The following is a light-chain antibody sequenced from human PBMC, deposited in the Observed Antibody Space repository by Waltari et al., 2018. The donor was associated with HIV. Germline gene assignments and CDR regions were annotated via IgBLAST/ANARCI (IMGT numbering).Light chain of an antibody. CDR2: WAS. Sequence: DLVMTPSPDSLAVSLGERVTIRCRSSQRVQYNSEKNYLSCSQQKPGQSPSVGIYWASTRESGVPDRFSGSGSGADFTLTISNVQAEDVAIYYCQQSFATPYTYGQGTKLEI. V-gene: IGKV4-1*01. CDR1: QRVQYNSEKNY. CDR3: QQSFATPYT. J-gene: IGKJ2*01.